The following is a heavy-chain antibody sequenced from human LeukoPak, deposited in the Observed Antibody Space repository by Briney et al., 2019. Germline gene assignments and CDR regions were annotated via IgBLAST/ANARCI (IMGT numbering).Heavy chain of an antibody. J-gene: IGHJ4*02. CDR2: INSDGSWT. D-gene: IGHD2/OR15-2a*01. CDR1: GNYW. V-gene: IGHV3-74*01. CDR3: VSFYETY. Sequence: PPGGSLRLSRAASGNYWMHWVRQAPGKGLVWVSHINSDGSWTSYADSVKGRFTISKDNAKNTVYLQMNSLRAEDTAVYYCVSFYETYWGRGTLVTVSS.